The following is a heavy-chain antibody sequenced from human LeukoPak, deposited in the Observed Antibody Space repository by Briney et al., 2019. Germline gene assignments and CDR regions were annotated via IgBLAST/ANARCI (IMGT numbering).Heavy chain of an antibody. Sequence: PGGSLRLSCAASGFSFSTYGMHWVRQAPGKGLEWVAVIWHDGSNKYYGDSVKGRFTISRDNSENMLYLQMNSLRAEDTAVYYCARDRFLEWSFDYWGQGTLVTVSS. J-gene: IGHJ4*02. V-gene: IGHV3-33*01. CDR3: ARDRFLEWSFDY. CDR2: IWHDGSNK. D-gene: IGHD3-3*01. CDR1: GFSFSTYG.